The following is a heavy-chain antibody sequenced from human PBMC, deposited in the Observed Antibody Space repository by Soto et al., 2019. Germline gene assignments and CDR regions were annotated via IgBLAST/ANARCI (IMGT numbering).Heavy chain of an antibody. CDR3: AREDDFVGYYGFDV. D-gene: IGHD4-17*01. CDR1: GYTFTTYD. CDR2: INGYNGNT. Sequence: ASVKVSCKTSGYTFTTYDVDWVRQAPGQGLEWMGWINGYNGNTKYAPTFQGRVTMTTDKSTSTAYLEQRSLKSSETAVYYCAREDDFVGYYGFDVWGHGTMVTVSS. J-gene: IGHJ3*01. V-gene: IGHV1-18*04.